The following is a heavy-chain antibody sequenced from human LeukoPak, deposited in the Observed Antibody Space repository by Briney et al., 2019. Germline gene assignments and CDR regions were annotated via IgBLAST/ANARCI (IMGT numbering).Heavy chain of an antibody. CDR3: AGPWDAFDI. Sequence: GGSLRLSCAASGFTFSSNYMNWVRQAPGKGLEWVSVIYSDDTTYYSDSVKGRFTISRDNSKNTLYLQMNSLRVEDTAVYYCAGPWDAFDIWGQGTMVTVSS. V-gene: IGHV3-53*01. J-gene: IGHJ3*02. CDR2: IYSDDTT. CDR1: GFTFSSNY.